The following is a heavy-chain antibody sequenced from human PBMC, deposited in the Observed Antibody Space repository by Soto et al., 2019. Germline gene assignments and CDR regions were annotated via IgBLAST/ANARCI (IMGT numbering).Heavy chain of an antibody. J-gene: IGHJ4*02. D-gene: IGHD6-13*01. CDR1: GFTFSNFG. V-gene: IGHV3-30*18. CDR2: MSADGGNE. CDR3: AKGDSGSWYHGFDY. Sequence: TGGSLRLSCAASGFTFSNFGMHWVRQAPGKGLEWVAVMSADGGNEYYADSVKGRFTISRDNSKNTLYLQMNSLRVEDAAVYYCAKGDSGSWYHGFDYWGQGTLVTVSS.